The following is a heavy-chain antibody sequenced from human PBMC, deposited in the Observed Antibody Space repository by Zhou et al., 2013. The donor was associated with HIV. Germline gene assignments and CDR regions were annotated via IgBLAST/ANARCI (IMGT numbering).Heavy chain of an antibody. CDR1: GYAFTAHY. CDR3: VRENEDWSAFDV. Sequence: QAQLVQSGAEVKKPGASVEVSCKTSGYAFTAHYVHWVRQAPGQGLEWMAWINPHSGATNYGPKFQGRVSVTRDMSITTVYMEVNRLKVDDTAKYFCVRENEDWSAFDVWGEGTLVTVSS. D-gene: IGHD1-1*01. V-gene: IGHV1-2*02. CDR2: INPHSGAT. J-gene: IGHJ3*01.